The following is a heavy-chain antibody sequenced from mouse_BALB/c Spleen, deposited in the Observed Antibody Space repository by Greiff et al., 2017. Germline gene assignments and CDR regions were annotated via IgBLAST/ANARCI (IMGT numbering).Heavy chain of an antibody. D-gene: IGHD2-14*01. CDR2: ISYSGST. J-gene: IGHJ3*01. V-gene: IGHV3-8*02. CDR1: GDSITSGY. Sequence: EVKLMESGPSLVKPSQTLSLTCSVTGDSITSGYWNWIRKFPGNKLEYMGYISYSGSTYYNPSLKSRISITRDTSKNQYYLQLNSVTTEDTATYYCARYSSGYRFFAYWGQGTLVTVSA. CDR3: ARYSSGYRFFAY.